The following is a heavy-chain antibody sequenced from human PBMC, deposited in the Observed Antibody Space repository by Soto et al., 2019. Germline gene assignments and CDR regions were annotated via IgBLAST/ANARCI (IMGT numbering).Heavy chain of an antibody. CDR1: GFTFSSYA. CDR2: ISGSGGST. V-gene: IGHV3-23*01. CDR3: AKDPFWSGYFDYYYYYMDV. Sequence: SLRLSCAASGFTFSSYAMSWVRQAPGKGLEWVSAISGSGGSTYYADSVEGRFTISRDNSKNTLYLQMNSLRAEDTAVYYCAKDPFWSGYFDYYYYYMDVWGKGTTVTVSS. J-gene: IGHJ6*03. D-gene: IGHD3-3*01.